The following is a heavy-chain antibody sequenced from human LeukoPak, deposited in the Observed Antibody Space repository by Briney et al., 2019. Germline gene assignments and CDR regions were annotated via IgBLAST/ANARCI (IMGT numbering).Heavy chain of an antibody. Sequence: PSETLSLTCTVSGGSISSYYWSWIRQPPGKGLEWIGYIYYSGSTNYNPSLKSRVTISVDTSKNQFSLKLSSVTAADTAVYYCATRDNYYYYMDVWGKGTTVTVSS. CDR2: IYYSGST. D-gene: IGHD2-21*02. CDR1: GGSISSYY. CDR3: ATRDNYYYYMDV. J-gene: IGHJ6*03. V-gene: IGHV4-59*08.